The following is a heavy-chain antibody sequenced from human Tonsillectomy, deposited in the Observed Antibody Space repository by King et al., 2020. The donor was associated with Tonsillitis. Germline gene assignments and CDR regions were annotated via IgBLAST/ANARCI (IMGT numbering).Heavy chain of an antibody. V-gene: IGHV4-59*08. J-gene: IGHJ1*01. Sequence: QLQESGPGLVKPSETLSLTCTVSGGSISSYYWSWIRQPPGKGLEWIGYIYSSGSTKYNSSLKSRVTITVDTSKNQFSLKLGSVTAADTAVYYCARHTEYCTNGVCYTYFHYWGQGTLVTVSS. CDR1: GGSISSYY. CDR3: ARHTEYCTNGVCYTYFHY. D-gene: IGHD2-8*01. CDR2: IYSSGST.